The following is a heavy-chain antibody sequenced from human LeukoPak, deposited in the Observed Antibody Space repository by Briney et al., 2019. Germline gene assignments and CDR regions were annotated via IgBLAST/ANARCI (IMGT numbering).Heavy chain of an antibody. CDR2: ISSNGGST. D-gene: IGHD2-2*01. CDR1: GFTFSSYA. V-gene: IGHV3-64D*06. J-gene: IGHJ3*02. CDR3: VKDRGDCSSTSCYDAFDI. Sequence: GGSLRLSCSASGFTFSSYAMHRVRQAPGKGLEYVSAISSNGGSTYYADSVKGRFTISRDNSKNTLYLQMSSLRAEDTAVYYCVKDRGDCSSTSCYDAFDIWGQGTMVTVSS.